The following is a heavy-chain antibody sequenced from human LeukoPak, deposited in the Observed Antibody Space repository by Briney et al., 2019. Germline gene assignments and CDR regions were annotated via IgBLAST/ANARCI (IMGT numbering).Heavy chain of an antibody. Sequence: PGGSLRLSCAVSGFTFTNYWMSWARQSPGKGLEWVANIYLDGSRAYYVDSVKGRFTISRDNAKNSLFLQMNSLSAEDTAVYYCGIAGPVTKDHFMDVWGKGTTVTVSS. CDR1: GFTFTNYW. J-gene: IGHJ6*03. V-gene: IGHV3-7*01. CDR2: IYLDGSRA. D-gene: IGHD2-2*01. CDR3: GIAGPVTKDHFMDV.